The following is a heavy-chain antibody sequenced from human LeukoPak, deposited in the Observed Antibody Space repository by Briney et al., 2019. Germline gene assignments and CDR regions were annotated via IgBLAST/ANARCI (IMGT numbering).Heavy chain of an antibody. CDR2: INHNSGGT. CDR1: GYTFTGYY. J-gene: IGHJ6*03. D-gene: IGHD6-6*01. CDR3: AREGVYSSSSPTGYYYYYYLDL. V-gene: IGHV1-2*02. Sequence: GASVMVSCKASGYTFTGYYMHGVGQAPGQGREGRGWINHNSGGTNYAKKFQGRVTMTRDTQNRKADMEVSRRRQDDGAVYYCAREGVYSSSSPTGYYYYYYLDLWGKGTTVTVSS.